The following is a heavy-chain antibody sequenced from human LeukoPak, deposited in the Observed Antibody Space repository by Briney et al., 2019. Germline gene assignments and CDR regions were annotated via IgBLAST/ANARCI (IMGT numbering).Heavy chain of an antibody. J-gene: IGHJ3*02. Sequence: SETLSLTCTVSGGSISSYYWSWIRQPAGKGLEWIGRIYTSGSTNYNPSLKSRVTMSVDTSKNQFSLKLSSVTAADTAVYYCARDREYSYEADDAFDIWGQGTMVTVSS. D-gene: IGHD5-18*01. V-gene: IGHV4-4*07. CDR2: IYTSGST. CDR3: ARDREYSYEADDAFDI. CDR1: GGSISSYY.